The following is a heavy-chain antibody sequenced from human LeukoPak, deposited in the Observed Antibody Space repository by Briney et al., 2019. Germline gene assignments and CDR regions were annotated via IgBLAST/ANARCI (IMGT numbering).Heavy chain of an antibody. CDR2: INPSGGST. J-gene: IGHJ4*02. CDR3: ARTNCGGDCYYYYFDY. CDR1: GYTFTSYY. Sequence: GASVKVSCKASGYTFTSYYMHWVRQAPGQGLEWMGIINPSGGSTSYAQKSQGRVTMTRDMSTSTAYMELSSLRSEDTAVYYCARTNCGGDCYYYYFDYWGQGTLDTVSS. D-gene: IGHD2-21*02. V-gene: IGHV1-46*01.